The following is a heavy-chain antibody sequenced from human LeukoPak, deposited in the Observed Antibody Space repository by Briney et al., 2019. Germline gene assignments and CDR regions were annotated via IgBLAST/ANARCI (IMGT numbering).Heavy chain of an antibody. CDR2: IYPDDFDT. J-gene: IGHJ5*02. D-gene: IGHD3-10*01. CDR3: ARLRGVRAPFDP. CDR1: GYSFTSNW. Sequence: PGESLKISCKGSGYSFTSNWIGWVRQMPGKGLEWMGLIYPDDFDTTYSPSFQGQVTISADKSISTAYLQWSSLKASDTAMYYCARLRGVRAPFDPWGQGTLVTVSS. V-gene: IGHV5-51*01.